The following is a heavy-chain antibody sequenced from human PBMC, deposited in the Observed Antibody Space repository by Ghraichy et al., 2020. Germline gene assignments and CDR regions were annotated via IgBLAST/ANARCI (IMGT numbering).Heavy chain of an antibody. CDR3: ARRSGNYLDY. J-gene: IGHJ4*02. Sequence: SETLSLTCTVSGGSLNNYYWCWIRQSPGKGLEWIGYIFNSGSTNYNPSLKSRLTISLDTSKNQISVSLSSVTAADTAVYYCARRSGNYLDYWGQGTLVTVSS. CDR2: IFNSGST. D-gene: IGHD1-26*01. CDR1: GGSLNNYY. V-gene: IGHV4-59*01.